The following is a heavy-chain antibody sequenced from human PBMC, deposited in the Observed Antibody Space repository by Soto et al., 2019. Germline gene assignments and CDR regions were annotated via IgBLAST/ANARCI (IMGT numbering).Heavy chain of an antibody. Sequence: EVQLVESGGGLVQPGGSLRLSCVASGFTFSSSWMHWVRQVPGKGPVWVSLINSDGSNTGYVDSVKGRFTISRDNARDTLYLHMHSLRAEDTAVYYCVRADGDWGQGTLVTVSS. CDR2: INSDGSNT. J-gene: IGHJ4*02. V-gene: IGHV3-74*01. D-gene: IGHD3-16*01. CDR1: GFTFSSSW. CDR3: VRADGD.